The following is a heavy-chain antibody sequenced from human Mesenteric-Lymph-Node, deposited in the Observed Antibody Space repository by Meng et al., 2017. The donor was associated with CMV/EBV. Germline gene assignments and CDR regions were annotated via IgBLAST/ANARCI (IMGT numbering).Heavy chain of an antibody. CDR3: ARRPISYVNTWEYYDDY. V-gene: IGHV1-2*02. Sequence: ASVKVSCKASGYTFIGHYLHWVRQAPGQGLEWVGWINAKTGGTDYAQKFRGRVTMTRDTSISTAYMKMSRLRSDDTAVYYRARRPISYVNTWEYYDDYWGQGTLVTVSS. J-gene: IGHJ4*02. CDR1: GYTFIGHY. CDR2: INAKTGGT. D-gene: IGHD3-22*01.